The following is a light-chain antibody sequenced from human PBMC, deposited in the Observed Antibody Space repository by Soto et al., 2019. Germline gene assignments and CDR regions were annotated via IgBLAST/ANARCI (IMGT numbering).Light chain of an antibody. CDR1: QSIDNF. V-gene: IGKV1-5*01. CDR3: QQYHTYPYT. CDR2: DAS. Sequence: DIQMTQSPSILSASVGDRVSITCRASQSIDNFLAWYRQKPGKAPDLLIYDASSLQDGVPSRFSGSGSGTEFTLIFSSLQPADFATYYCQQYHTYPYTFGQGTKLEIK. J-gene: IGKJ2*01.